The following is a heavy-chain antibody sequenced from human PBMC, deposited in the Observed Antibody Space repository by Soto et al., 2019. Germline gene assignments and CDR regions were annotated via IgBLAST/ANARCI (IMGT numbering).Heavy chain of an antibody. Sequence: HEHLVQSGAEVKRPGASLKVSCKASGYSFTGYYIHWVRQAPGQGLEWMGWINPDSGATNYGQNFQGRVTLTSDTSISTASTDLTSLTSDDTAVYYCARGDYGTGGYPFPYFDYWGQGNLVIVSS. CDR1: GYSFTGYY. CDR3: ARGDYGTGGYPFPYFDY. J-gene: IGHJ4*02. CDR2: INPDSGAT. V-gene: IGHV1-2*02. D-gene: IGHD2-8*02.